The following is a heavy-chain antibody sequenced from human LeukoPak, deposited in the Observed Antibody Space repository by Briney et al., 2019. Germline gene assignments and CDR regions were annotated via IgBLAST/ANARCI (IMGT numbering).Heavy chain of an antibody. J-gene: IGHJ6*03. Sequence: ASVKVSCKASGYTFTGYYMHWVRQAPGQGLEWMGWINPNSGGTNYAQKFQGRVTMTRDTSISTAYMELSRLRSDDTAVYYCASSVAAADYYYYMGVWGKGTTVTISS. D-gene: IGHD6-13*01. CDR2: INPNSGGT. CDR3: ASSVAAADYYYYMGV. V-gene: IGHV1-2*02. CDR1: GYTFTGYY.